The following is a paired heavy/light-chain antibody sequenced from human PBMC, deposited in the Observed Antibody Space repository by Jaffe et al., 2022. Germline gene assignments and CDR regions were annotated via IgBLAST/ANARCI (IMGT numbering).Light chain of an antibody. J-gene: IGLJ1*01. CDR2: DDS. CDR3: QVWDSSSDHYV. CDR1: NIGSKS. Sequence: SYVLTQPPSVSVAPGQTARITCGGNNIGSKSVHWYQQKPGQAPVLVVYDDSDRPSGIPERFSGSNSGNTATLTISRVEAGDEADYYCQVWDSSSDHYVFGTGTKVTVL. V-gene: IGLV3-21*02.
Heavy chain of an antibody. CDR2: ISGSGGST. CDR1: GFTFSSYA. D-gene: IGHD4-17*01. Sequence: EVQLLESGGGLVQPGGSLRLSCAASGFTFSSYAMSWVRQAPGKGLEWVSAISGSGGSTYYADSVKGRFTISRDNSKNTLYLQMNSLRAEDTAVYYCAKVVTDYGDYIHSSYFDYWGQGTLVTVSS. CDR3: AKVVTDYGDYIHSSYFDY. V-gene: IGHV3-23*01. J-gene: IGHJ4*02.